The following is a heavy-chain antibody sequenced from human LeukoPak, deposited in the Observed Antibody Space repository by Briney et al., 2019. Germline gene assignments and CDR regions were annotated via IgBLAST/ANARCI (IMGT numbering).Heavy chain of an antibody. CDR1: GYTFTGYY. CDR3: ARVQGPGDHHYYYGMDV. D-gene: IGHD7-27*01. V-gene: IGHV1-2*04. CDR2: INPNSGGT. J-gene: IGHJ6*02. Sequence: ASVKVSCKASGYTFTGYYMHWVRQAPGQGLEWMGWINPNSGGTNYAQKFQGWVTMTRDTSISTAYMELSRLRSDDTAVYYCARVQGPGDHHYYYGMDVWGQGTTVTVSS.